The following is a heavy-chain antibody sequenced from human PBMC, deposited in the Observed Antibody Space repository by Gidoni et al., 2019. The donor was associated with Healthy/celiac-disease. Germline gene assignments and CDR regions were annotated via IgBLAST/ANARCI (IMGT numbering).Heavy chain of an antibody. J-gene: IGHJ4*02. CDR2: IYCSGST. D-gene: IGHD3-22*01. CDR1: GRSISRSSHY. V-gene: IGHV4-39*07. Sequence: QLQLQESGPGLVKPSETSYLTCTFSGRSISRSSHYGGWIRQPPWKGLEWIGSIYCSGSTYYNPSRKSRVTISVDTSKNQFSLKLSSVTAADTAMYYGARERSPDYYDSSGYIFDYWGQGTLVTVSS. CDR3: ARERSPDYYDSSGYIFDY.